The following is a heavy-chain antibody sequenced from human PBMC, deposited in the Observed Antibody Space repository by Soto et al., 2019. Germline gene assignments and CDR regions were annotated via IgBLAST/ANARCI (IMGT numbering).Heavy chain of an antibody. V-gene: IGHV4-59*08. CDR3: ARQSGSCSGGSCYSSFDY. Sequence: PSETLSLTCTVSGGSISSYYWSWIRQPPGKGLEWIGYIYYSGSTNYNPSLKSRVTISVDTSKNQFSLKLSSVTAADTAVYYCARQSGSCSGGSCYSSFDYWGQGTLVTVSS. CDR2: IYYSGST. J-gene: IGHJ4*02. CDR1: GGSISSYY. D-gene: IGHD2-15*01.